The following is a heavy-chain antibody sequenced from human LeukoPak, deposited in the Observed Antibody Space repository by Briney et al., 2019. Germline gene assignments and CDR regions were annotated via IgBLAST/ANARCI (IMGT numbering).Heavy chain of an antibody. CDR3: ARARVVVVATEFDY. J-gene: IGHJ4*02. V-gene: IGHV3-21*01. Sequence: GSLRLSCAASGFTFSSYSMNWVRQAPGKGLEWVSSISSSSSYIYYADSVKGRFTISRDNAKNSLYLQVNSLRAEDTAVYYCARARVVVVATEFDYWGQGTLVTVSS. D-gene: IGHD2-15*01. CDR1: GFTFSSYS. CDR2: ISSSSSYI.